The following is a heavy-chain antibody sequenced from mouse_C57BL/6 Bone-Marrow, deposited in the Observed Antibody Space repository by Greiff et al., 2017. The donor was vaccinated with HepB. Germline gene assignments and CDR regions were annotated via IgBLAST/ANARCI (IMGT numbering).Heavy chain of an antibody. Sequence: EVHLVESGGGLVKPGGSLKLSCAASGFTFSDYGMHWVRQAPEKGLEWVAYISSGSSTIYYADTVKGRFTISRDNAKNTLFLQMTSLRSEDTAMYYCAYYYGRSVVYFDYWGQGTTLTVSS. CDR2: ISSGSSTI. V-gene: IGHV5-17*01. CDR3: AYYYGRSVVYFDY. J-gene: IGHJ2*01. CDR1: GFTFSDYG. D-gene: IGHD1-1*01.